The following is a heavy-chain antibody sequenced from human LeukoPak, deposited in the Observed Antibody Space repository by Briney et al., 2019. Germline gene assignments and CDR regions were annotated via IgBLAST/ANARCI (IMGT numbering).Heavy chain of an antibody. CDR2: IYYSGST. J-gene: IGHJ3*02. CDR1: GGSVSSGDYY. D-gene: IGHD3-10*01. CDR3: ARGITRRRTFDI. Sequence: SETLSLTCTGSGGSVSSGDYYWSWIRQPPGKGLEWIGYIYYSGSTYYNPSLKSRITISVDTSKNQFSLKLSSVTAADTALYYCARGITRRRTFDIWGQGTMVTVSS. V-gene: IGHV4-30-4*01.